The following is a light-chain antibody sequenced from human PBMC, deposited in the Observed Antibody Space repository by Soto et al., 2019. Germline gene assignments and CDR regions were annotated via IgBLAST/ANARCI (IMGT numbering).Light chain of an antibody. Sequence: EILMTQSPATLSVSPGERATLSCRASQSVSSSLAWYQQKPGQAPRLLMYDASTRATGIPARFSGSGSATEFTLTISNLQSEDFAVYYCQQYNKWPPYTFGQGTKLEIK. CDR1: QSVSSS. CDR2: DAS. CDR3: QQYNKWPPYT. V-gene: IGKV3-15*01. J-gene: IGKJ2*01.